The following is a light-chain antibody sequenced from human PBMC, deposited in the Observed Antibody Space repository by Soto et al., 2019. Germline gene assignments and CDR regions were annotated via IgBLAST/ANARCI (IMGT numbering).Light chain of an antibody. CDR3: QSYDSSLTGSKV. Sequence: QSALTQPPSESGAPGQRVTISCTGSSTNIGAGFDVHWYQQLPGTAPKLLIYGNSNRPSGVPDRFSGSRSGTSASLAITGLQAEDEADYYCQSYDSSLTGSKVFGSGTKVTVL. CDR1: STNIGAGFD. J-gene: IGLJ1*01. CDR2: GNS. V-gene: IGLV1-40*01.